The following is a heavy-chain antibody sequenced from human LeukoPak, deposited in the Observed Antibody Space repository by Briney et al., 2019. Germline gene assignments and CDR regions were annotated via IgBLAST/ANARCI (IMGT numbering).Heavy chain of an antibody. CDR3: ARYDSSGYSGFDI. D-gene: IGHD3-22*01. V-gene: IGHV1-69*06. CDR2: TIPIFGTA. CDR1: GGTFSSYA. Sequence: SVKVSCEASGGTFSSYAISWVRQAPGQGLEWMGGTIPIFGTANYAQKFQGRVTITADKSTSTAYMELSSLRSEDTAVYYCARYDSSGYSGFDIWGQGTMVTVSS. J-gene: IGHJ3*02.